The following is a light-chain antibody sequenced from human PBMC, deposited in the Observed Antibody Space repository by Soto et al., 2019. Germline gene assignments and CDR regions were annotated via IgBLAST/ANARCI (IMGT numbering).Light chain of an antibody. CDR2: GAS. Sequence: EIVLTQSPCTLSLSLLEIATLSFMASQSVSSSYLAWYQQKPGQAPRLLIYGASSRATGIPDRFTGSGSGTDFTLTISRLEPEDFAVYYCQQYVSSPWAFGQGTKVDIK. J-gene: IGKJ1*01. V-gene: IGKV3-20*01. CDR3: QQYVSSPWA. CDR1: QSVSSSY.